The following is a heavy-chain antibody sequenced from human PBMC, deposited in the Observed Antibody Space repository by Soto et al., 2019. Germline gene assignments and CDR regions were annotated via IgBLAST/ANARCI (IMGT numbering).Heavy chain of an antibody. J-gene: IGHJ5*02. Sequence: QLQLRESGPGLVKPSETLSLTCTVSGGSIGYSNYYWGWIRQPPGKALEWIGTIYYSGSTYYNPSLKSRVTMSVDTSTNQFSLKLTSVAAADTAVYYCAKLVVPTSRWVDPWGRGTQVTVSS. CDR3: AKLVVPTSRWVDP. V-gene: IGHV4-39*01. D-gene: IGHD2-21*01. CDR2: IYYSGST. CDR1: GGSIGYSNYY.